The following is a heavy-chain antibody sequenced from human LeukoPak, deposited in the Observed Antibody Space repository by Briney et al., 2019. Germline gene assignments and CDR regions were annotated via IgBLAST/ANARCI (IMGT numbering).Heavy chain of an antibody. Sequence: SETLSLTCAVYGGSFSGYYWSWIRQPPGKGLEWIGEINHSGSTNYNPSLKSRVTISVDTSKNQFSLKLSSVTAADTAVYYCARRRRGLYSYGYYFDYWGQGTLVTVSS. CDR2: INHSGST. D-gene: IGHD5-18*01. CDR1: GGSFSGYY. CDR3: ARRRRGLYSYGYYFDY. J-gene: IGHJ4*02. V-gene: IGHV4-34*01.